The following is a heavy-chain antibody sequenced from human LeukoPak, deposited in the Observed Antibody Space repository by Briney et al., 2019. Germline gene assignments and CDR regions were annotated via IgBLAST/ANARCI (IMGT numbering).Heavy chain of an antibody. Sequence: GGSLRLSCAASGFPFSDYVMHWVRQAPGKGLEWVAVMRYDGNNKYYADSVKGRFTISRDNSKNMLYLQMNSLGTEDTAVYYCAKDRWGAVASFDYWGQGTLVTVSS. CDR2: MRYDGNNK. V-gene: IGHV3-30*02. CDR3: AKDRWGAVASFDY. CDR1: GFPFSDYV. D-gene: IGHD6-19*01. J-gene: IGHJ4*02.